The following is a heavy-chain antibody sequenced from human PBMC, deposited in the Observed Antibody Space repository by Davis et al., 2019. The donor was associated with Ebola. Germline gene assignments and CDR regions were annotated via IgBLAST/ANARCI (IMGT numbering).Heavy chain of an antibody. Sequence: PSETLSLTCAVYGGSFSGYYWSWIRQPPGKGLEWIGEINHSGSTNYNPSLKSRVTISADTSKNQFSLKLSSVTAADTAVYYCARGGNYRPYYFGNWGQGTLVTVSS. CDR3: ARGGNYRPYYFGN. CDR2: INHSGST. CDR1: GGSFSGYY. J-gene: IGHJ4*02. D-gene: IGHD1-7*01. V-gene: IGHV4-34*01.